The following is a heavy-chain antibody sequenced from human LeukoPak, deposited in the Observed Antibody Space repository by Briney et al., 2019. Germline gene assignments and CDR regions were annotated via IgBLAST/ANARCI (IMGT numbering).Heavy chain of an antibody. V-gene: IGHV4-59*08. D-gene: IGHD1-26*01. CDR1: GGSISSYF. CDR3: ARRSGSYYVFDY. CDR2: IYYSGSTDSGST. Sequence: SETLSLTCTVSGGSISSYFWSWIRQPPGKGLEWLGYIYYSGSTDSGSTNYNPSLKSRVTISVDTSKNQFSLRLSSVTAADTAVYYCARRSGSYYVFDYWGQGTLVTASS. J-gene: IGHJ4*02.